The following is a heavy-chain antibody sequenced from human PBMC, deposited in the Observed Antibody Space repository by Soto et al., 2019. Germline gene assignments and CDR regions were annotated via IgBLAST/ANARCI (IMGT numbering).Heavy chain of an antibody. CDR3: ASRHKPEKEWELLTYYFDY. CDR1: GGTFSSYA. Sequence: ASVKVSCKASGGTFSSYAISWVRQAPGQGLEWMGGIIPIFGTANYAQKFQGRVTITADESTSTAYMELSSLRSEDTAVYYCASRHKPEKEWELLTYYFDYWGQGTLVTVSS. CDR2: IIPIFGTA. J-gene: IGHJ4*02. D-gene: IGHD1-26*01. V-gene: IGHV1-69*13.